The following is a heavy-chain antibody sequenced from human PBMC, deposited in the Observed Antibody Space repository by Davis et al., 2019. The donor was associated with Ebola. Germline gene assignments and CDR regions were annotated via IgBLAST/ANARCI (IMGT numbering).Heavy chain of an antibody. CDR1: GFTFSDYY. CDR3: ARSSIAARPGYYYGMDV. CDR2: ISSSSSTI. V-gene: IGHV3-11*04. J-gene: IGHJ6*02. Sequence: PGGSLRLSCAASGFTFSDYYMSWIRQAPGKGLEWVSYISSSSSTIYYADSVKGRFTISRDNAKNSLYLQMNSLRDEDTAVYYCARSSIAARPGYYYGMDVWGQGTTVTVSS. D-gene: IGHD6-6*01.